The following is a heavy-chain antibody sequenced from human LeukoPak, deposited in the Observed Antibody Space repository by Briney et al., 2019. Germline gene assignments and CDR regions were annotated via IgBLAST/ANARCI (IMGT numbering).Heavy chain of an antibody. CDR1: GGTFSSYA. D-gene: IGHD6-19*01. J-gene: IGHJ3*02. CDR3: ARRRRIAEAGRPGDALDI. CDR2: VIPIFGTA. V-gene: IGHV1-69*13. Sequence: GASVKVSCKASGGTFSSYAISWVRQAPGQGLEWMGGVIPIFGTANYAQKFQGRVTITADESTSTAYMELSSLRSEDTAVYYCARRRRIAEAGRPGDALDIWGQGTMVTVSS.